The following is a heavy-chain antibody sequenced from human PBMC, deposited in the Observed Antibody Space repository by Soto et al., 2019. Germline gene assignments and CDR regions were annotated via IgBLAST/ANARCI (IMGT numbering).Heavy chain of an antibody. D-gene: IGHD1-1*01. Sequence: GGSLRLSCAASGFTFSGSAMHWVRQASGKGLEWVGRIRSKANSYATAYAASVKGRFTISRDDSKNTAYLQMNSLKTEDTAVYYCTRVYNWNDDWFDPWGQGTLVTVSS. V-gene: IGHV3-73*01. CDR2: IRSKANSYAT. J-gene: IGHJ5*02. CDR3: TRVYNWNDDWFDP. CDR1: GFTFSGSA.